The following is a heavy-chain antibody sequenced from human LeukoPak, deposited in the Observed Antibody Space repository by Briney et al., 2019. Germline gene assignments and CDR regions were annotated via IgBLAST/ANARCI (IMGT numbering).Heavy chain of an antibody. J-gene: IGHJ3*02. V-gene: IGHV3-7*01. CDR3: ARDPLNKGTFDI. CDR2: IKQDGSEK. CDR1: GFTFSDCY. Sequence: GGSLRLSCAASGFTFSDCYMSWIRQAPGKGLEWVANIKQDGSEKYYVDSVKGRFTISRDNAKNSLYLQMNSLRAEDTAVYYCARDPLNKGTFDIWGQGTMVTVSS. D-gene: IGHD1/OR15-1a*01.